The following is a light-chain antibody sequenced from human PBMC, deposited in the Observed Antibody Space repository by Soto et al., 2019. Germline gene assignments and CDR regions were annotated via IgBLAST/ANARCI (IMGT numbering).Light chain of an antibody. CDR3: CSYTSLSTVV. Sequence: QSVRTQPASVSGSPGQSITISCTGTSSDVGGYNHVSWYQHSPGKAPKLILFAVSDRPSGVSHRFSGSKSGNTASLTISGLQAEDEADYYCCSYTSLSTVVFGGGTKVTVL. CDR1: SSDVGGYNH. CDR2: AVS. V-gene: IGLV2-14*01. J-gene: IGLJ2*01.